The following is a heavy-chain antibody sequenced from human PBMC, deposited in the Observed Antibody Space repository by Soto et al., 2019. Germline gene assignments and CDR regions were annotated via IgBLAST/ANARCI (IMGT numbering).Heavy chain of an antibody. Sequence: QLQLQESGPGLVKPSETLSLTCTVSGGSISSSSYYWGWIRQPPGKGLEWIGSIYYSGSTYYNPSLKSRVTISVDTSKNQFSLKLSSVTAADTAVYYCARRGVKYCSGGSCYGGFDYWGQGTLVTVSS. D-gene: IGHD2-15*01. CDR1: GGSISSSSYY. V-gene: IGHV4-39*01. J-gene: IGHJ4*02. CDR3: ARRGVKYCSGGSCYGGFDY. CDR2: IYYSGST.